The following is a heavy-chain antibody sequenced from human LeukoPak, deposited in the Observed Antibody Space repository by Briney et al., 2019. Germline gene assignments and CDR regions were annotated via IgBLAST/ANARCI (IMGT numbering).Heavy chain of an antibody. Sequence: GGSLRLSCAASGFTFSSYGMHWVRQAPGKGLEWVAVISYDGSNKYYADSVKGRFTISRDNSKNTLYLQMNSLRAEDTAVYYCAKDPHLGGYYMHGMDVWGQGTTVTVSS. CDR3: AKDPHLGGYYMHGMDV. D-gene: IGHD3-22*01. J-gene: IGHJ6*02. V-gene: IGHV3-30*18. CDR1: GFTFSSYG. CDR2: ISYDGSNK.